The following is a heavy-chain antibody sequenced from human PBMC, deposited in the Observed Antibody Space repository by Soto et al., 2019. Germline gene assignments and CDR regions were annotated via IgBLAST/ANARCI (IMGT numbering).Heavy chain of an antibody. J-gene: IGHJ4*02. CDR3: ASFPHIVATIRDLDY. CDR1: GYSFTSYW. V-gene: IGHV5-51*01. CDR2: IYPGDSDT. Sequence: GESLKISSKGSGYSFTSYWIGWVRQMHGKGLEWMGIIYPGDSDTRYSPSFQGQVTISADKSISTAYLQWSSLKASDTAMYYCASFPHIVATIRDLDYRGQGALVTVSS. D-gene: IGHD5-12*01.